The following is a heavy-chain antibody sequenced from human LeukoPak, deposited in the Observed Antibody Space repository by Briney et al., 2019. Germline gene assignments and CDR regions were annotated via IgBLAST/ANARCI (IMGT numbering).Heavy chain of an antibody. V-gene: IGHV1-2*02. CDR1: GHIFTGYY. D-gene: IGHD3-16*01. CDR2: IHAETGVT. J-gene: IGHJ4*02. CDR3: TRDWLNKAYDP. Sequence: ASVKLSCKDSGHIFTGYYIHWVRQAPGQGLEWMAWIHAETGVTYYAQKFQGRVTLTRDTSISTDYMELTRLRSDDTAIYYCTRDWLNKAYDPWGQGTLVTASS.